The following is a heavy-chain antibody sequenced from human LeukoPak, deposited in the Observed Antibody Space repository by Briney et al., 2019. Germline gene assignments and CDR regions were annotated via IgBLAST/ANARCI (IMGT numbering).Heavy chain of an antibody. CDR2: INQDGSER. D-gene: IGHD3-22*01. Sequence: PGGSLRLSCTASGFTFSDYWISGVRQAPGKGLEWVANINQDGSERPYVDSPRGRLTISRENARNSLYLQMHSLRAADTTAYFCATDLHSFPTRGSYASDIWGQGNLVTVSS. V-gene: IGHV3-7*01. J-gene: IGHJ4*02. CDR1: GFTFSDYW. CDR3: ATDLHSFPTRGSYASDI.